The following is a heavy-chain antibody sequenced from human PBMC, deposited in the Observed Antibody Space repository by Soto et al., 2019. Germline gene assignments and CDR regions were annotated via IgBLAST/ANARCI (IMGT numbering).Heavy chain of an antibody. CDR1: GFNVSTNY. Sequence: FLRLSCAASGFNVSTNYMTWVRQAPGKGLEWVSVIYSGGTTYYADSVKGRFIISRDNFKNTLYLQMNNLRAEDTALYYCARGSGSLYYFHYWGQGPLVTVSS. V-gene: IGHV3-53*01. CDR2: IYSGGTT. D-gene: IGHD1-26*01. CDR3: ARGSGSLYYFHY. J-gene: IGHJ4*02.